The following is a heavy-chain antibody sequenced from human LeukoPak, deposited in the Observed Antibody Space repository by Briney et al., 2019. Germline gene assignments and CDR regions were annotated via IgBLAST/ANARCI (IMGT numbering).Heavy chain of an antibody. D-gene: IGHD2-2*02. J-gene: IGHJ6*04. CDR2: ISGSGGST. CDR1: GFTFSSYA. V-gene: IGHV3-23*01. Sequence: VGSLRLSCAASGFTFSSYAMSWVRQAPGKGLEWVSAISGSGGSTYYADSVKGRFTISRDNSKNTLYLQMNSLRAEDTAVYHCAKEGYCSSTSCYIHYYGMDVWGKGTTVTVSS. CDR3: AKEGYCSSTSCYIHYYGMDV.